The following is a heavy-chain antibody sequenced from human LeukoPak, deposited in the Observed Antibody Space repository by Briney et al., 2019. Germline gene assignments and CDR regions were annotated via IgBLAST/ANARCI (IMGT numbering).Heavy chain of an antibody. J-gene: IGHJ6*03. CDR1: GYTFTGYY. CDR3: ARDRIAAAGYYYYYMDV. CDR2: INPNSGGT. V-gene: IGHV1-2*02. Sequence: ASVKVSCKASGYTFTGYYMHWVRQAPGQGLEWMGWINPNSGGTNYAQKFQGRVTMTRDTSISTAYMELSRLRSDDTAVYYCARDRIAAAGYYYYYMDVWGKGTTVTISS. D-gene: IGHD6-13*01.